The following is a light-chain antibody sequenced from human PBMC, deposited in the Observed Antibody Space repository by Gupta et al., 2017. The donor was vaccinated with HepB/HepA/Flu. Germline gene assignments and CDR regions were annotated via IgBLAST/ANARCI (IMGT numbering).Light chain of an antibody. Sequence: SYDLTQPPSVSVFPRQTASITCSGDKLWDKYACWDLQQPGQSLVLVIYQDNKRPSAIPEPVSGSNSENTATLTISGTQAEDEADYYCQAWDSSTPWVFGGGTKLTVL. CDR3: QAWDSSTPWV. V-gene: IGLV3-1*01. CDR2: QDN. CDR1: KLWDKY. J-gene: IGLJ3*02.